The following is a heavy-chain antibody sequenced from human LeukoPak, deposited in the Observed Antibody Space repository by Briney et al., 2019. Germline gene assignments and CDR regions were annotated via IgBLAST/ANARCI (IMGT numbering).Heavy chain of an antibody. CDR3: AGHHPRNTVDF. D-gene: IGHD2/OR15-2a*01. CDR2: ISDIGSI. J-gene: IGHJ4*02. CDR1: GGSISSYY. Sequence: PSETLSLTCTVSGGSISSYYWSWIRQPPGKGLEWIAYISDIGSINYNPSLKGRVTISLGTSKNQFSLKLSSVTAADTAVYYCAGHHPRNTVDFWGQGTLVTVSS. V-gene: IGHV4-59*08.